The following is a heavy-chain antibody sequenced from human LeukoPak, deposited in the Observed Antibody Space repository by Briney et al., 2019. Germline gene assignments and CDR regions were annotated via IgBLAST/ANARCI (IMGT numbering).Heavy chain of an antibody. CDR2: TYYRSKWYN. J-gene: IGHJ4*02. CDR1: GDSVSSNSAA. CDR3: VRVSSSWSPSLSVTHYFDS. D-gene: IGHD6-6*01. Sequence: SQTLSLTCAISGDSVSSNSAAWNWIRQSPSRGLEWLGRTYYRSKWYNDFAVSVKSRIAINPDTSKNQFSLQLTSVTPEDTAVYYCVRVSSSWSPSLSVTHYFDSWGQGALVTVSS. V-gene: IGHV6-1*01.